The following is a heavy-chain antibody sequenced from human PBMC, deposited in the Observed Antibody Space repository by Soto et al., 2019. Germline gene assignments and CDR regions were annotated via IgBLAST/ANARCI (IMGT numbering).Heavy chain of an antibody. Sequence: GESLKISCKGSGYIFHNYWIGWVRQMPGKGLEWMGIIYPGDSDIRYNPSFQGQVTISADKSISTTYLQWSSLKASDTAMYYCARQRYFDHWGQGTLVTVSS. D-gene: IGHD3-9*01. CDR1: GYIFHNYW. CDR2: IYPGDSDI. V-gene: IGHV5-51*01. J-gene: IGHJ4*02. CDR3: ARQRYFDH.